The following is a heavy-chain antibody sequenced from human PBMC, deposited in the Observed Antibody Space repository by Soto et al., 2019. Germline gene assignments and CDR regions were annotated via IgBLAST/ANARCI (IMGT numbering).Heavy chain of an antibody. J-gene: IGHJ5*02. V-gene: IGHV4-31*03. D-gene: IGHD2-2*01. CDR2: IYYSGST. CDR1: GGSISSAGSY. Sequence: QVQLQESGPGLVKPSQTLSLTCSVSGGSISSAGSYWSWIRQHPGEGMEWIGHIYYSGSTFYSPSLKSRVTMSVNTSRNQFSLRLSSVTAADTAVYYCAREALGSGTSWRNWFDPWGQGTLVTVSS. CDR3: AREALGSGTSWRNWFDP.